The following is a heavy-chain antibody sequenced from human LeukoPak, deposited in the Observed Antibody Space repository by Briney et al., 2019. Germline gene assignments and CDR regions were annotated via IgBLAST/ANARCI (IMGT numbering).Heavy chain of an antibody. CDR2: IRYDGSNK. V-gene: IGHV3-30*02. J-gene: IGHJ4*02. D-gene: IGHD5-18*01. CDR3: ARDRDTAMVFDY. CDR1: GFTFSSYG. Sequence: GGSLRLSCAASGFTFSSYGMHWVRQAPGKGLEWVAFIRYDGSNKYYADSVKGRFTISRDNSKNTLYLQMNSLRAEDTAMYYCARDRDTAMVFDYWGQGTLVTVSS.